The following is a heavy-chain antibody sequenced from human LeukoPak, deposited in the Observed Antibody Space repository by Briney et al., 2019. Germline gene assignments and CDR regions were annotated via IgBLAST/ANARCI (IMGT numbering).Heavy chain of an antibody. CDR2: IKSKTDGGTT. J-gene: IGHJ4*02. CDR1: GFTFSNAW. Sequence: KPGGSLRLSCAASGFTFSNAWMSWVRQAPGKGLEWVGRIKSKTDGGTTDYAAPVKGRFTISRDDSKNTLYLQMNSLKTEDTAVYYCRGNIVVVERKPKILDYWGQGTLVTVSS. D-gene: IGHD3-22*01. CDR3: RGNIVVVERKPKILDY. V-gene: IGHV3-15*01.